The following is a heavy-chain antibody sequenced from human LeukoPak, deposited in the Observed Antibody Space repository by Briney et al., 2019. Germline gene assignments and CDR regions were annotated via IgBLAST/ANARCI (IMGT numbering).Heavy chain of an antibody. D-gene: IGHD3-22*01. CDR3: ARANYYDSSGYSY. Sequence: KPSETLSLTCAVYGGSFSGYYWSWIRQPPGKGLEWIGEINHSGSTNYNPSLKSRVTISVDTSKNQFSLKLSSVTAADTAVYYCARANYYDSSGYSYWGQGTLVTVSP. CDR1: GGSFSGYY. J-gene: IGHJ4*02. V-gene: IGHV4-34*01. CDR2: INHSGST.